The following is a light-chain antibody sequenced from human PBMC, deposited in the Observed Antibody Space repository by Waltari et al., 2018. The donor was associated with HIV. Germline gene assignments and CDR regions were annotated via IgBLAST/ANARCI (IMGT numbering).Light chain of an antibody. CDR1: QSINTY. CDR2: AAS. CDR3: QQSYSTPYT. J-gene: IGKJ2*01. Sequence: DIQMTQSPSSLSASLGDRVTITCRASQSINTYLSWYQQRPGKTPKLLIYAASILQSGVPSRFSGVGSGTDFTLTISSLQPEDFATYYCQQSYSTPYTFGQGTKLEIK. V-gene: IGKV1-39*01.